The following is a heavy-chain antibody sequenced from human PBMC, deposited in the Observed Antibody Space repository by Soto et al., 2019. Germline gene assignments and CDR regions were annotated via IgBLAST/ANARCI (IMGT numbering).Heavy chain of an antibody. CDR1: GFTFSNAW. V-gene: IGHV3-15*01. CDR2: IKSKSDGGTT. Sequence: EVQLVESGGGLVKPVGSLRLSCAASGFTFSNAWMSWVRQAPGKGLEWVGRIKSKSDGGTTDYAAPVKGSFTISRDDSKNTLYLQMNSLKTEDTAVYYCTTDGPVLANGMDVWGQGTTVTVSS. D-gene: IGHD6-13*01. J-gene: IGHJ6*02. CDR3: TTDGPVLANGMDV.